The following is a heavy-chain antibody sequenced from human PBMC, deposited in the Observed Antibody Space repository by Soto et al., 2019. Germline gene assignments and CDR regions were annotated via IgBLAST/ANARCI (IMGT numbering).Heavy chain of an antibody. V-gene: IGHV4-59*08. CDR3: ARLAAGSWFGELVQFDP. CDR1: GGSISSHY. J-gene: IGHJ5*02. CDR2: IYYSGST. Sequence: SETLSLTCTVSGGSISSHYWSWIRQPPGKGLEWIGYIYYSGSTNYNPSLKSRVTISVDTSKNQFSLKLSSVTAADTAVYYCARLAAGSWFGELVQFDPWGQGTLVTVSS. D-gene: IGHD3-10*01.